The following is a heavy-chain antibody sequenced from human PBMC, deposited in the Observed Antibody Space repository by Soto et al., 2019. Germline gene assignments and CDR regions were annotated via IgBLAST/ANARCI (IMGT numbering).Heavy chain of an antibody. D-gene: IGHD3-16*01. CDR3: ATRPLLRGAP. Sequence: EVQLVESGGGLIQPGGSLRLSCEASGFTFSSNDMHWVRQAPGKGLEWVSLIWTSGSTAYADSVKGRFTISRDNSKSALYLHMSSLRAEDTAVYYCATRPLLRGAPWGQGTMVTVSS. CDR1: GFTFSSND. CDR2: IWTSGST. J-gene: IGHJ3*01. V-gene: IGHV3-53*01.